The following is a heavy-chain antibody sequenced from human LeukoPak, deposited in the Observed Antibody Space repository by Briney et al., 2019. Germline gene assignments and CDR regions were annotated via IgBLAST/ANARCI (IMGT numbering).Heavy chain of an antibody. Sequence: ASVKVSCKASGYTFTTYGISWVRQAPGQGLEWMGWISGYNGNTNYAQKLQGRVTMTTDTSTSTAYMELRSLRSDDTAVYYCARDAGYSSGWYQNHYYYYGMDVWGQGTTVTVSS. J-gene: IGHJ6*02. CDR1: GYTFTTYG. V-gene: IGHV1-18*01. CDR3: ARDAGYSSGWYQNHYYYYGMDV. CDR2: ISGYNGNT. D-gene: IGHD6-19*01.